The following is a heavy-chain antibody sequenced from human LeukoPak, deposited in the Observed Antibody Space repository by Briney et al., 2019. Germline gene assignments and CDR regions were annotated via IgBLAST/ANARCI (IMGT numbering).Heavy chain of an antibody. J-gene: IGHJ4*02. CDR2: MKPDGSEI. CDR1: GFTFDLSW. CDR3: AKDRGVFGVAYSLDY. V-gene: IGHV3-7*01. D-gene: IGHD3-3*01. Sequence: GGSLRPSCAASGFTFDLSWMSWVRQAPGKGLECVANMKPDGSEIYYVDSVKGRFTVSRDLSKHTLYLQMNSLRAEDTAVYYCAKDRGVFGVAYSLDYWGQGTLVTVSS.